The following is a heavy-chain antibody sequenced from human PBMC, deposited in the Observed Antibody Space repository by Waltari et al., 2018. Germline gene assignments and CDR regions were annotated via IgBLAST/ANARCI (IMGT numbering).Heavy chain of an antibody. CDR1: GCTFSSSG. CDR2: ISYDGSNK. D-gene: IGHD3-3*01. CDR3: AKNPLDYDYWSGPSSYFDY. J-gene: IGHJ4*02. Sequence: QVQLVESGGGWVQPGGSLRLACAASGCTFSSSGMHWVLQSPGNGLEWVGVISYDGSNKYYADSVKGRFTISRDNSKNTMYLQMNSLRAEDTDVYYCAKNPLDYDYWSGPSSYFDYWGQGTLVTVSS. V-gene: IGHV3-30*18.